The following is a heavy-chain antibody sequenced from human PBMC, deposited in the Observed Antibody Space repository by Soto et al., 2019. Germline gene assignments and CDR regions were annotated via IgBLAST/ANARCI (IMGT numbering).Heavy chain of an antibody. D-gene: IGHD3-22*01. J-gene: IGHJ3*02. CDR3: ARSRVTYYYDRSAFDI. CDR2: IIPIFGTA. V-gene: IGHV1-69*01. CDR1: GGTFSSYA. Sequence: QVQLVQSGAEVKKPGSSVKVSCKDSGGTFSSYAISWVRQAPGQGLEWMGGIIPIFGTANYAQKRQGRVTITADESTSTAYMELSSLRSEDTAVYYCARSRVTYYYDRSAFDIWGQGTMVTVSS.